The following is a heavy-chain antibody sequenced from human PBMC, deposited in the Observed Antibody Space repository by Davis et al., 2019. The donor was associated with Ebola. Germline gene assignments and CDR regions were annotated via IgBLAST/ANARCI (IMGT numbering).Heavy chain of an antibody. CDR2: ISYDGSNK. D-gene: IGHD5-18*01. CDR3: ARARIQLWTDAFDI. J-gene: IGHJ3*02. Sequence: GESLKISCAASGFTFSSYAMHWVRQAPGEGLEWVAVISYDGSNKYYADSVKGRFTISRDNSKNTLYLQMNSLRAEDTAVYYCARARIQLWTDAFDIWGQGTMVTVSS. V-gene: IGHV3-30-3*01. CDR1: GFTFSSYA.